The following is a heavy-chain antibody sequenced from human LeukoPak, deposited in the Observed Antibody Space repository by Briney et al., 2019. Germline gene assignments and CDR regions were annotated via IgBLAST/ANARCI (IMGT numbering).Heavy chain of an antibody. CDR2: IWYDGSNK. CDR1: GFTFSSYG. J-gene: IGHJ5*02. Sequence: PGRSLRLSCAASGFTFSSYGMHWVRQAPGKGLEWVAVIWYDGSNKYYADSVKGRFTISRDNSKNTLYLQMNSVRAEDTAVYYCVRENGGYYGSGSYVQWFDTWGQGTLVTVSS. D-gene: IGHD3-10*01. V-gene: IGHV3-33*01. CDR3: VRENGGYYGSGSYVQWFDT.